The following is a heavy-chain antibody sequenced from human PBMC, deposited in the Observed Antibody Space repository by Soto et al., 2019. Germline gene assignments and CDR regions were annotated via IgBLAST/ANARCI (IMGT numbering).Heavy chain of an antibody. D-gene: IGHD3-16*02. CDR1: GFTFSSYW. J-gene: IGHJ4*02. CDR3: VRYPRSVGGSYRPDY. V-gene: IGHV3-74*01. CDR2: INSDGSIT. Sequence: EVQLVESGGSLVQPGGSLRLSCAASGFTFSSYWMHWVRQVPEKGLVWVSRINSDGSITNYADAVKGRFTISRDNVKNTLYLQMNSLSAEDTAVYYCVRYPRSVGGSYRPDYWGQGTLVTVSS.